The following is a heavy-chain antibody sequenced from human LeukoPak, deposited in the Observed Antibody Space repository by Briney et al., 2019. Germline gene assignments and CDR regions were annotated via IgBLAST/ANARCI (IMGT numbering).Heavy chain of an antibody. D-gene: IGHD4-17*01. CDR2: ISSSSSYI. CDR1: GFTFSSYS. CDR3: ARDLYGDYAFDY. J-gene: IGHJ4*02. Sequence: GGSLRLSCAASGFTFSSYSMNWVRQAPGRGLEWVSSISSSSSYIYYADSVKGRFTISRDNAKNSLYLQMNSLRAEDTAVYYCARDLYGDYAFDYWGQGTLVTVSS. V-gene: IGHV3-21*01.